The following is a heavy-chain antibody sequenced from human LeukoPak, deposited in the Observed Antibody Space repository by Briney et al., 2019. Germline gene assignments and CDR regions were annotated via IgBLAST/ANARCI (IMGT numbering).Heavy chain of an antibody. Sequence: GASLRLSCAASGFTFSNYAMSWVRQAPGKGLEWVSAITGSGGNTYYADSVKGRFTISRENSKNTVFLQMNSLRAEDPAVYYCAKWGDYDVLTGYYVSDYWGQGTLVTVSS. CDR2: ITGSGGNT. V-gene: IGHV3-23*01. CDR1: GFTFSNYA. D-gene: IGHD3-9*01. J-gene: IGHJ4*02. CDR3: AKWGDYDVLTGYYVSDY.